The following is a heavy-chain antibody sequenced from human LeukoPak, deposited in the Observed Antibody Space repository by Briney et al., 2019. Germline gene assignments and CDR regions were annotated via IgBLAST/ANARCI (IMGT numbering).Heavy chain of an antibody. CDR1: GYSFTSYW. CDR3: ARLTMVRGVLNWFDP. D-gene: IGHD3-10*01. CDR2: IHPGDSDT. V-gene: IGHV5-51*01. Sequence: GESLKISCKGSGYSFTSYWIGWVRQMPGKGLEWMGIIHPGDSDTRYSPSFQGQVTISADKSISTAYLQWSSLKASDTAMYYCARLTMVRGVLNWFDPWGQGTLVTVSS. J-gene: IGHJ5*02.